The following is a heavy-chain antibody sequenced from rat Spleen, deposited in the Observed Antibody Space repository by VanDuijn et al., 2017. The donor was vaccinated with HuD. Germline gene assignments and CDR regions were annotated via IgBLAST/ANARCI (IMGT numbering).Heavy chain of an antibody. D-gene: IGHD1-9*01. V-gene: IGHV2-1*01. J-gene: IGHJ4*01. CDR1: GFSLTDNS. CDR3: ARSDGYNYGVMDA. Sequence: QVQLKESGPGLVQPSQTLSLTCTVSGFSLTDNSVHWLRQPPGKGLEWMGGIWGDESTSYNSALKSRLSISRDTSKSQVLLKMNSLQTEDTAMYFCARSDGYNYGVMDAWGQGASVTVSS. CDR2: IWGDEST.